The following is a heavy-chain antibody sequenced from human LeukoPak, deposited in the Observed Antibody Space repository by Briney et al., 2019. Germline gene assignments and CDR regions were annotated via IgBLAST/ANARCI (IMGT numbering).Heavy chain of an antibody. Sequence: GGSLRLSCAASGFTFSSYAMSWVRQAPGKGLEWVSAISGSGGSTYYADSVKGRFTTSRDNSKNTLYLQMNSLRAEDTAVYYCAKDRDIVVVPAALFDYWGQGTLVTVSS. J-gene: IGHJ4*02. D-gene: IGHD2-2*01. CDR1: GFTFSSYA. CDR3: AKDRDIVVVPAALFDY. V-gene: IGHV3-23*01. CDR2: ISGSGGST.